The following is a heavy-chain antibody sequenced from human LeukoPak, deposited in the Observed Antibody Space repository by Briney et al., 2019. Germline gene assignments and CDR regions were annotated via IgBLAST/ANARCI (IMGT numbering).Heavy chain of an antibody. Sequence: SQSLSLACTVSGGSISSGGYCWSWIRQHPGRGLGWIGYIYYTGSTYYNPYLKSRVTISVDTSKNQFSLKLSSVTAADTAVYYCARVGDGYNHGFDYWGQGSLVTVSS. CDR2: IYYTGST. D-gene: IGHD5-24*01. J-gene: IGHJ4*02. V-gene: IGHV4-31*03. CDR1: GGSISSGGYC. CDR3: ARVGDGYNHGFDY.